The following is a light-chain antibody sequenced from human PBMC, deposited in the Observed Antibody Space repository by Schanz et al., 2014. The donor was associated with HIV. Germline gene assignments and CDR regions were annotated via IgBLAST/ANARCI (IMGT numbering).Light chain of an antibody. V-gene: IGLV1-40*01. CDR2: DNS. J-gene: IGLJ3*02. CDR1: SSNIGADYD. Sequence: QSVLAQPPSVSGAPGQSVTISCTGSSSNIGADYDVHWYQLLPGTAPQLLIFDNSNRPSGVPARFSGSKSGSSASLAISGLQADDEADYFCQSFDSSLNGVVFGGGTKVTVL. CDR3: QSFDSSLNGVV.